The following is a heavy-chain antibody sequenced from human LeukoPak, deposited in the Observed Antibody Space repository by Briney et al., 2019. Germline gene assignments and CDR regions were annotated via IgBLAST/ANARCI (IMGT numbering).Heavy chain of an antibody. V-gene: IGHV4-61*02. CDR2: IYTSGST. J-gene: IGHJ6*02. Sequence: SETLSLTCTASGGSISSCSYYWSWIRQPARKGLEWIGRIYTSGSTNYNPSLKSRITISVDTSKNQFSLKLSSVTAADTAVYYCARDRCSSTSCYLAYYYYGMDVWGQGTTVTVSS. CDR3: ARDRCSSTSCYLAYYYYGMDV. CDR1: GGSISSCSYY. D-gene: IGHD2-2*01.